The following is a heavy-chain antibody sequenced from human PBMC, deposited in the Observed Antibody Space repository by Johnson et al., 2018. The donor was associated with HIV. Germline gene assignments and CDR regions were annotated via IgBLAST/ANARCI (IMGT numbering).Heavy chain of an antibody. Sequence: VQLVESGGDLVQPGGSLRLSCAASGFTFSSYAMHWVRQAPGKGLEWVGRIKSKTDGGTTDYAAPVKGRFTISRDDSKNTLYLQMNSLKTEDTAVYYCTTEAPTLLRAFDIWGQGTMVTVSS. CDR3: TTEAPTLLRAFDI. CDR2: IKSKTDGGTT. V-gene: IGHV3-15*01. J-gene: IGHJ3*02. CDR1: GFTFSSYA.